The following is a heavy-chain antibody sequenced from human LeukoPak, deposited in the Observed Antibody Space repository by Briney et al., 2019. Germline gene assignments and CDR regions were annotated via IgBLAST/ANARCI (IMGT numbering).Heavy chain of an antibody. CDR2: IYYSGST. CDR3: ARGIVGARVFDY. V-gene: IGHV4-39*01. D-gene: IGHD1-26*01. J-gene: IGHJ4*02. Sequence: SETLSLTCTVSGGSISSSSYYWGWIRQPPGKGLEWIGSIYYSGSTYYNPSLKSRVTISVDTSKNQFSLKLSSVTAADTAVYYCARGIVGARVFDYWGQGILVTVSS. CDR1: GGSISSSSYY.